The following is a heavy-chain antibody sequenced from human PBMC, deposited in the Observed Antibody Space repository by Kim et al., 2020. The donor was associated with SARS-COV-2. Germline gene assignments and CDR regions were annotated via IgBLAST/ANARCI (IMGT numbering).Heavy chain of an antibody. J-gene: IGHJ4*02. D-gene: IGHD3-10*01. CDR2: ISYDGSNK. CDR3: AKDFDYYGSGFPIDY. CDR1: GFTFSSYG. Sequence: GGSLRLSCAASGFTFSSYGMHWVRQAPGKGLEWVAVISYDGSNKYYADSVKGRFTISRDNSKNTLYLQMNSLRAEDTAVYYCAKDFDYYGSGFPIDYWGQGTLVTVSS. V-gene: IGHV3-30*18.